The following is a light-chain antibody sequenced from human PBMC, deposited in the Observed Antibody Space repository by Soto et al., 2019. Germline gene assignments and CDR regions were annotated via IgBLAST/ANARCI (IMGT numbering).Light chain of an antibody. CDR1: QSVSSY. V-gene: IGKV3-11*01. CDR3: RQYGSSAWT. J-gene: IGKJ1*01. CDR2: DAS. Sequence: EIVLTQSPATLSLSPGEIATLSFRASQSVSSYLACYQQKPGQAPRLLIYDASNRATGIPARFSGSGSGTDFTLTISSLEPEDFAVYYCRQYGSSAWTFGQGTKVDIK.